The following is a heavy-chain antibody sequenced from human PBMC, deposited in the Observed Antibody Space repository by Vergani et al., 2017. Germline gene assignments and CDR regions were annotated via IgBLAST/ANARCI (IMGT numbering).Heavy chain of an antibody. CDR1: GYSISSGYY. Sequence: QVQLQESGPGLVKPSETLSLTCAVSGYSISSGYYWGWIRQPPGKGLEWIGSIYHSGSTYYNPSLKSRVIISVDTSKNQFSLKLSSVTAADTAVYYCARRVSYYPFDYWGQGTLVTVSS. D-gene: IGHD1-26*01. CDR3: ARRVSYYPFDY. CDR2: IYHSGST. J-gene: IGHJ4*02. V-gene: IGHV4-38-2*01.